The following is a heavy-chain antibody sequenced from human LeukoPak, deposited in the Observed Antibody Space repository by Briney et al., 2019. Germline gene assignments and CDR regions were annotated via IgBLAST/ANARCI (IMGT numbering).Heavy chain of an antibody. V-gene: IGHV3-7*01. CDR3: ARDSGYGRY. CDR2: IKEDGSEK. J-gene: IGHJ4*02. Sequence: HPGGSLRLSCAASGFTFRSHDMSWVRQAPGKGLEWVANIKEDGSEKQYVDSVKGRFTISRDNGKKSLYLQMNSLRAEDTAVYYCARDSGYGRYWGQGTLVTVSS. D-gene: IGHD5-12*01. CDR1: GFTFRSHD.